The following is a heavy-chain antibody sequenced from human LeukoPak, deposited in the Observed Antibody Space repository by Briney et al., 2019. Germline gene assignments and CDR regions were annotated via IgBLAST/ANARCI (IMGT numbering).Heavy chain of an antibody. CDR1: GFTFSGYA. CDR2: ISGSGGST. D-gene: IGHD3-3*01. Sequence: GASLRLSCAASGFTFSGYAMSWVRQAPGKGLEWVSAISGSGGSTYYADSVKGRFTISRDNSKNTLYLQMNSLRAEDTAVYYCAKGRDDFWSGYWTGYGMDVWGQGTTVTVSS. V-gene: IGHV3-23*01. CDR3: AKGRDDFWSGYWTGYGMDV. J-gene: IGHJ6*02.